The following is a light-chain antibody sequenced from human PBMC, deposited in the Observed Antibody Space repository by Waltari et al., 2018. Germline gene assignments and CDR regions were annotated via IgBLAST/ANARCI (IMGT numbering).Light chain of an antibody. CDR3: CSNVGSDVF. CDR1: TRTVGSYNL. J-gene: IGLJ2*01. CDR2: EAN. Sequence: QSALTQPAPVPGSPGPTITIPCTCITRTVGSYNLVSCYQQFPGQPPTLIIYEANRRPAVVSDRFAGSKSGNTASLTVSGLQAEDEADYCCCSNVGSDVFFGGGTKVTVL. V-gene: IGLV2-23*01.